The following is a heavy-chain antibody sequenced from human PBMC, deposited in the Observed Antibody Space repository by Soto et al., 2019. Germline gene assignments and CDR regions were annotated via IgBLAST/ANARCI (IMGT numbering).Heavy chain of an antibody. V-gene: IGHV4-4*07. D-gene: IGHD2-15*01. CDR3: ARALYCSGGSCSPLRGMDV. Sequence: SETLSVTCTVSGGYISNYYWSWIRQPAGKGLEWIGSIYHSGSTNYNPSLKSRVTISVDTSKKQLSLKLSSVTAADTALYYCARALYCSGGSCSPLRGMDVWGQGTTVTVSS. CDR2: IYHSGST. CDR1: GGYISNYY. J-gene: IGHJ6*02.